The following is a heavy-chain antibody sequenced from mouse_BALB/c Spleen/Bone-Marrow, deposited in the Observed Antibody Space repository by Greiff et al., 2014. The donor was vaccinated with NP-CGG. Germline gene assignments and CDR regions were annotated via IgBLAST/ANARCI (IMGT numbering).Heavy chain of an antibody. CDR3: TRIGNYDFDY. CDR1: GFTFSNYR. Sequence: EVQRVESGGGLVQPGGSMKLSCVASGFTFSNYRMNWVRQSPEKGLEWVAEIRLKSNNYATHYAESVKGRFTISRDDSKSSVYLQMNNLRAEDTGIYYCTRIGNYDFDYWGQGTTLTVSS. V-gene: IGHV6-6*02. J-gene: IGHJ2*01. D-gene: IGHD2-1*01. CDR2: IRLKSNNYAT.